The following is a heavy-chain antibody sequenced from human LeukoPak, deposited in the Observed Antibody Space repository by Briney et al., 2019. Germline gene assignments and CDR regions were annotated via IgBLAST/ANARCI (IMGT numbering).Heavy chain of an antibody. J-gene: IGHJ4*02. CDR2: IYYSGST. V-gene: IGHV4-59*01. D-gene: IGHD6-19*01. CDR3: ARRQWLAPFDY. CDR1: GGSISSYY. Sequence: SETLSLTCTVPGGSISSYYWSWIRQPPGKGLEWIGYIYYSGSTNYNPSLKSRVTISVDTSKNQFSLKLSSVTAADTAVYYCARRQWLAPFDYWGQGTLVTVSS.